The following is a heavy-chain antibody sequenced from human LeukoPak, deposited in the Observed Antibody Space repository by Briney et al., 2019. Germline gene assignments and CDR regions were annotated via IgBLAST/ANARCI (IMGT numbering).Heavy chain of an antibody. D-gene: IGHD6-19*01. CDR2: IRSKANSYAT. J-gene: IGHJ3*02. CDR1: GFTFSGSA. Sequence: PGGSLRLSCAASGFTFSGSAMHWVRQASGKGLEWVGRIRSKANSYATAYAASVKGRFTISRDDSKNTAYLQMNSLKTEDTAVYYCARDRAVALDWAFDIWGQGTMVTVSS. V-gene: IGHV3-73*01. CDR3: ARDRAVALDWAFDI.